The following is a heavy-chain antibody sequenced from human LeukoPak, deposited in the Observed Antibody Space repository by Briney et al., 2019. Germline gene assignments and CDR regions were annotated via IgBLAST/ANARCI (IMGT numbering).Heavy chain of an antibody. D-gene: IGHD2-2*01. CDR2: MSAYNGNT. J-gene: IGHJ6*02. CDR1: GYTFTSYG. V-gene: IGHV1-18*01. Sequence: ASVRVSCKDSGYTFTSYGISWVRQAPGQGREWMGWMSAYNGNTNYAQKLQGRVTMTTATSTSTAYMELRSLRSDDTAVYYCAREVPNSYYYYGMDVWGQGTTVTVSS. CDR3: AREVPNSYYYYGMDV.